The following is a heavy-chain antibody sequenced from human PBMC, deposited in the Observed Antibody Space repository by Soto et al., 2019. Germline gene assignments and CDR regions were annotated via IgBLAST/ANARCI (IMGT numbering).Heavy chain of an antibody. CDR1: GGSIRNYY. CDR3: ARGGSPRVVDY. V-gene: IGHV4-4*07. Sequence: LSLTCTVSGGSIRNYYWSWIRQPAGKGLEWIGRIYTTGNTNYNPSLKSRVTMSVDTSKNQFSLNLSSVTAADTAVYYCARGGSPRVVDYWGQGTLVTVSS. J-gene: IGHJ4*02. CDR2: IYTTGNT. D-gene: IGHD1-26*01.